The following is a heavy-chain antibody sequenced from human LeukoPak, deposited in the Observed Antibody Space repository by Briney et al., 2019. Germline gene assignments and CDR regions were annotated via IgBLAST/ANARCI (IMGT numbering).Heavy chain of an antibody. Sequence: PGGSLRLSCAASGFTFSSYSMNWVSQAPGKGLEWVSYISSSSSTIYYADSVKGRFTISRDNAKNSLYLQMNSLRAEDTAVYYCARDDYYDSSGYFDYWGQGTLVTVSS. D-gene: IGHD3-22*01. V-gene: IGHV3-48*01. CDR2: ISSSSSTI. CDR3: ARDDYYDSSGYFDY. CDR1: GFTFSSYS. J-gene: IGHJ4*02.